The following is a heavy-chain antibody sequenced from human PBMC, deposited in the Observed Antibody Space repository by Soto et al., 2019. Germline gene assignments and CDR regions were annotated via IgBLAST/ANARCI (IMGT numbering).Heavy chain of an antibody. J-gene: IGHJ4*02. CDR3: TTYSGAAFEY. D-gene: IGHD1-26*01. CDR2: IKSKTDGGTT. V-gene: IGHV3-15*01. Sequence: EVQLVESGGGLGKPGGSLRLSCAASGFTFNNAWMNWVRQAPGKGLEWVGRIKSKTDGGTTDYAAPVKGRFTISRDDSKNMVDMQMSSLKTEDTAVYYCTTYSGAAFEYWGQGALVTVSS. CDR1: GFTFNNAW.